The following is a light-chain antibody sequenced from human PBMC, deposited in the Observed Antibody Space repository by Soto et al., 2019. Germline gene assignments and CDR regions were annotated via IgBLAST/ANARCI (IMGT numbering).Light chain of an antibody. CDR2: GNT. J-gene: IGLJ2*01. CDR1: SSNIGAGYD. Sequence: QSVLTQPPSVYGASWQRVTISCTGSSSNIGAGYDVHWYQQLPGRAPKLLIYGNTNRPSGVPDRFSGSKSGTSASLAITGLQAEDEADYYCLSFDSSLSVVFGGGTKLTVL. CDR3: LSFDSSLSVV. V-gene: IGLV1-40*01.